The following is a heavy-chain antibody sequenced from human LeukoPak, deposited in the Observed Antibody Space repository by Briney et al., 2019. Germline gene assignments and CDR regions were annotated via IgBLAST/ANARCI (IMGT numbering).Heavy chain of an antibody. D-gene: IGHD3-10*01. V-gene: IGHV4-59*12. Sequence: SETLSLTCTVSGGSISSYYWSWIRQPPGKGLEWIGYIYYSGSTNYNPSLNSRVTISVDTSKNQFSLKLSSVTAADTAVYYCARDRGQGYYGSGSSYYFDYWGQGTLVTVSS. CDR3: ARDRGQGYYGSGSSYYFDY. J-gene: IGHJ4*02. CDR1: GGSISSYY. CDR2: IYYSGST.